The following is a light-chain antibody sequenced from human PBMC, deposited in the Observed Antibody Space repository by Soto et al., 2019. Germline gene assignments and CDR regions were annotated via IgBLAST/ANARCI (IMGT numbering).Light chain of an antibody. J-gene: IGKJ5*01. V-gene: IGKV3-20*01. CDR1: QSVSSSY. CDR2: GAS. CDR3: QQYGSSLIT. Sequence: DIVLTLSPGTLSLSPGERATLSCRASQSVSSSYLAWYHQETGQAPRLLIYGASSRATGIPDRFSGSGSGTYFRLTISRLDPEDFAVYYCQQYGSSLITYGQGTRLQIK.